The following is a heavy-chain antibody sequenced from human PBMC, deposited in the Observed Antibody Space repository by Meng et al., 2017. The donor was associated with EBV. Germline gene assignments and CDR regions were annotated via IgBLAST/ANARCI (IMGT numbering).Heavy chain of an antibody. D-gene: IGHD6-13*01. CDR1: GGNFSSYA. V-gene: IGHV1-69*06. CDR2: IIPIFGTA. CDR3: ARAEIAAAGRLDY. J-gene: IGHJ4*02. Sequence: GQCVKSGGEVMKPGSAVKVSCKASGGNFSSYAISWVRQAPGQGLEWMGGIIPIFGTANYAQKFQGRVTITADKSTSTAYMELSSLRSEDTAVYYCARAEIAAAGRLDYWGQGTLVTVSS.